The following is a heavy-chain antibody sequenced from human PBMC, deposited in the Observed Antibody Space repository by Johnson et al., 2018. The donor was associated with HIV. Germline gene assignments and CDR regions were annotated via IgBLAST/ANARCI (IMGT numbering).Heavy chain of an antibody. Sequence: VQLVESGGGLVQPGRSLRLSCAASGFTFDDYAMHWVRQAPGKGLEWVSGISWNSGSIGYADSVKGRFTISRDNAKNSLYLQMNSLRAEDTALYYCAKDRASAYYYDSDAAFDIWVQGTMVTVSS. J-gene: IGHJ3*02. CDR2: ISWNSGSI. V-gene: IGHV3-9*01. CDR3: AKDRASAYYYDSDAAFDI. CDR1: GFTFDDYA. D-gene: IGHD3-22*01.